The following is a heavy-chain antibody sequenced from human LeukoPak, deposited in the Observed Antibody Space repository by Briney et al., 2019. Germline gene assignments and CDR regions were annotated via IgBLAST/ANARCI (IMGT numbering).Heavy chain of an antibody. CDR3: AKDLGNSAIFGALDI. CDR1: GFTFDDYA. CDR2: IGWNSGTI. D-gene: IGHD4-23*01. J-gene: IGHJ3*02. V-gene: IGHV3-9*03. Sequence: PGGSLRLSCEASGFTFDDYAMHWVRQGPGKGLEWVSGIGWNSGTIHYADSVKGRFTISRDNAKNSLYLQMNSLRAEDMALYYCAKDLGNSAIFGALDIWGLGTMVTVSS.